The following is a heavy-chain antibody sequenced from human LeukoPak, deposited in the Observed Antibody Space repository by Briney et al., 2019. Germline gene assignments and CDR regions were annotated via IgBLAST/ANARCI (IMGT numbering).Heavy chain of an antibody. CDR3: ARDYYDSSGPYFDY. J-gene: IGHJ4*02. V-gene: IGHV4-59*01. D-gene: IGHD3-22*01. CDR2: IYYSGST. Sequence: SETLSLTCTVSGGSISSYYWSWIRQPPGKGLEWIGYIYYSGSTNYNPSLKSRVTISVDTSKNQFSLKPSSVTAADTAVYYCARDYYDSSGPYFDYWGQGTLVTVSS. CDR1: GGSISSYY.